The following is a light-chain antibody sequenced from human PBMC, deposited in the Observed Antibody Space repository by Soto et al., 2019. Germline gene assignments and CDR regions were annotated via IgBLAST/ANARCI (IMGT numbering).Light chain of an antibody. J-gene: IGKJ5*01. V-gene: IGKV3-20*01. CDR1: QSVSSSH. Sequence: EIVLTQSPGTLSLSPVERATLSCRSSQSVSSSHLAWYQQTPGQAPRLLIYGASSRATGIPDRFSGSGSGTDFTLTISRLEPEDFAVYYCQQYGSSPITFGQGTRLEIK. CDR2: GAS. CDR3: QQYGSSPIT.